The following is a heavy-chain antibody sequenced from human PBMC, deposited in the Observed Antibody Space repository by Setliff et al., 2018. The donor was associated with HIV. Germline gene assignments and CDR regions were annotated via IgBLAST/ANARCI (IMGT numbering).Heavy chain of an antibody. CDR3: ARLPDINSWPFDY. CDR1: GGSISGYY. CDR2: IHHSGGT. J-gene: IGHJ4*02. V-gene: IGHV4-59*01. D-gene: IGHD6-13*01. Sequence: PSETLSLTCTVSGGSISGYYWSWIRQPPGKGLEWIGYIHHSGGTQYNPSLMSRLTMSVDSSKNQFSLSLSSVTAADTAVYYCARLPDINSWPFDYWARGTLVTVSS.